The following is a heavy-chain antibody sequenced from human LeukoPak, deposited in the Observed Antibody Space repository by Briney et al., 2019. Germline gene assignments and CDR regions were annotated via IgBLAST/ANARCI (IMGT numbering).Heavy chain of an antibody. CDR3: TRVGYIDEGIDY. CDR1: GFPFSSYW. Sequence: PGGSLRLSCVASGFPFSSYWMTWVRQAPGKGLEWVANIKQDGSKKFYVDSVKGRFTISRDNANNSLYLQMNSLRAEDTAIYYCTRVGYIDEGIDYWGQGTLVTVSS. V-gene: IGHV3-7*04. J-gene: IGHJ4*02. CDR2: IKQDGSKK. D-gene: IGHD5-24*01.